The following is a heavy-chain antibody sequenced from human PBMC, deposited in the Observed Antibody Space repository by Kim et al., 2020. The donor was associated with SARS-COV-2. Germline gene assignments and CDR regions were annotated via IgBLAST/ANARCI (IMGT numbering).Heavy chain of an antibody. CDR1: GGTFSSYA. D-gene: IGHD1-20*01. V-gene: IGHV1-69*13. J-gene: IGHJ6*02. Sequence: SVKVSCKASGGTFSSYAISWVRQAPGQGLEWMGGIIPIFGTANYAQKFQGRVTITADESTSTAYMELSSLRSEDTAVYYCARWGAGHSLYNWKNGGGVDVWGQGTTVTVSS. CDR3: ARWGAGHSLYNWKNGGGVDV. CDR2: IIPIFGTA.